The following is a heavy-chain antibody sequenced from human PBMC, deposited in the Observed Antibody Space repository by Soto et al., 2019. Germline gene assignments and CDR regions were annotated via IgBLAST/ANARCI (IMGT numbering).Heavy chain of an antibody. CDR3: AHGAARRGDIVAY. J-gene: IGHJ4*02. CDR2: IYWDDDK. D-gene: IGHD3-16*02. V-gene: IGHV2-5*02. CDR1: GFSLNADGVG. Sequence: QITLKESGPTLVRPTQTLTLTCTFSGFSLNADGVGVAWIRQPPGAALEGLGIIYWDDDKRYRPSLRTRLTITKDTFKNQVALNTTDNDPADTARYCRAHGAARRGDIVAYWGQGTLVTASP.